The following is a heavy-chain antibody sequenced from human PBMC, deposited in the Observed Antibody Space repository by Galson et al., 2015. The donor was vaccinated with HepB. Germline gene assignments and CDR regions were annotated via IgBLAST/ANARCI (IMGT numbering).Heavy chain of an antibody. CDR2: IYSGGNT. J-gene: IGHJ5*02. CDR1: GFTFNTYA. Sequence: SLRLSCAASGFTFNTYAMHWVRQAPGKGLEWVSVIYSGGNTYYADSVNGRFTISRDNSKNTPYLQMIGLRAEDTAVYYCARKGPNYYGSGWFDPWGQGTLVTVSS. D-gene: IGHD3-10*01. CDR3: ARKGPNYYGSGWFDP. V-gene: IGHV3-66*01.